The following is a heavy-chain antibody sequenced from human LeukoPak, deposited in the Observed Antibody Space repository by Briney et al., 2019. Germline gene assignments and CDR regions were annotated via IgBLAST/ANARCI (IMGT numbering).Heavy chain of an antibody. V-gene: IGHV3-48*02. Sequence: GGSLRLSCAASGFTFSTYNMNWVRQAPGKGLEWVSFISSGSRIIYYADSVKGRFTVSRDNAKNSLYLQMNSLRDEDTAVYYCARNPAGIGDYWGQGALVTVSS. CDR1: GFTFSTYN. CDR3: ARNPAGIGDY. D-gene: IGHD1-26*01. CDR2: ISSGSRII. J-gene: IGHJ4*02.